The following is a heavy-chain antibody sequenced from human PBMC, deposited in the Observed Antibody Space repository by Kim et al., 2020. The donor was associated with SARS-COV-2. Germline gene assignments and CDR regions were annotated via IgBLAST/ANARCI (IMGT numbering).Heavy chain of an antibody. CDR2: IYYTGTT. J-gene: IGHJ5*02. V-gene: IGHV4-59*01. D-gene: IGHD3-10*01. Sequence: SETLSLTCTVSDGSISSYYWSWIRQPPGKGLEWIGYIYYTGTTNYNPSLKSRVTISVDPSKKQFSLKLSSVTAADTAVYYCARGLWFGDGGGVGWFDPWGQGILVTVSS. CDR3: ARGLWFGDGGGVGWFDP. CDR1: DGSISSYY.